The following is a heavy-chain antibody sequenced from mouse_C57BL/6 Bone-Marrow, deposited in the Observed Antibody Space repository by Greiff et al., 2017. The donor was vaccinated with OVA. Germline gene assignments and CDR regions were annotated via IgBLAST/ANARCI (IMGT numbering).Heavy chain of an antibody. J-gene: IGHJ4*01. V-gene: IGHV5-9-1*02. CDR3: TRVGYYEGYYAMDY. Sequence: EVKLMESGEGLVKPGGSLKLSCAASGFTFSSYAMSWVRQTPEKRLEWVAYISSGGDYIYYADTVKGRFTISRDNARNTLYLQMSSRKSEDTAMYYCTRVGYYEGYYAMDYWGQGTSVTVSS. CDR1: GFTFSSYA. CDR2: ISSGGDYI. D-gene: IGHD2-3*01.